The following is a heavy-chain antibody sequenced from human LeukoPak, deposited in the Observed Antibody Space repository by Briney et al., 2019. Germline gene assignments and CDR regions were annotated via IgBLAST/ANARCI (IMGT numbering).Heavy chain of an antibody. D-gene: IGHD3-22*01. CDR2: IIPIFGTA. Sequence: SVKVSCNASGGTFSSYAISWVRQAPGQGLEWMGGIIPIFGTANYAQKFQGRVTITADESTSTAYMELSSLRSEDTAVYYCARGSSYYYDSSGYYRYWGQGTLVTVSS. V-gene: IGHV1-69*13. CDR3: ARGSSYYYDSSGYYRY. J-gene: IGHJ4*02. CDR1: GGTFSSYA.